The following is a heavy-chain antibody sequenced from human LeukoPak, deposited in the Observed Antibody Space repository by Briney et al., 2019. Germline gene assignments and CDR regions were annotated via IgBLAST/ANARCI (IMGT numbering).Heavy chain of an antibody. J-gene: IGHJ4*02. V-gene: IGHV3-48*03. D-gene: IGHD3-10*01. CDR1: GFTFSSYE. Sequence: GGSLRLSCAASGFTFSSYEMNWVRQAPGKGLEWVSYISSSGSTIYYADSVKGRFTISRDNAKNSLYLQMNSLRAEDTAVYYCARIMGGYYGSGSYYPPPFFDYWGQGTLVTVSS. CDR3: ARIMGGYYGSGSYYPPPFFDY. CDR2: ISSSGSTI.